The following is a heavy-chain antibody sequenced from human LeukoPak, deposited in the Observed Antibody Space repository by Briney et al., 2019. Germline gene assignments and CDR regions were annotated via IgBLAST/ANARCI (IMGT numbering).Heavy chain of an antibody. Sequence: PGRSLRLSCAASGFTFSSYAMHWVRQAPGKGLEWVAVISYDGSNKYYADSVKGRFTISRDDAKNSLYLQMNSLRAEDTAVYYCARDWVGYDFWSGTHTIQAFDIWGQGTMVTVSS. CDR1: GFTFSSYA. CDR2: ISYDGSNK. CDR3: ARDWVGYDFWSGTHTIQAFDI. D-gene: IGHD3-3*01. J-gene: IGHJ3*02. V-gene: IGHV3-30-3*01.